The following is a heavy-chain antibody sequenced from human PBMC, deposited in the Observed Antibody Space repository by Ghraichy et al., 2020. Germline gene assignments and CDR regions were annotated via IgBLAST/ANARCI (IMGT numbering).Heavy chain of an antibody. CDR2: INHSGST. J-gene: IGHJ4*02. CDR1: GGSFSGYY. V-gene: IGHV4-34*01. D-gene: IGHD3-10*01. CDR3: ARLWDSKGY. Sequence: SETLSLTCAVYGGSFSGYYWSWIRQPPGKGLEWIGEINHSGSTNYNPSLKSRVTISVDTSKNQFSLKLSSVTAADTAVYYCARLWDSKGYWGQGTLVTVSS.